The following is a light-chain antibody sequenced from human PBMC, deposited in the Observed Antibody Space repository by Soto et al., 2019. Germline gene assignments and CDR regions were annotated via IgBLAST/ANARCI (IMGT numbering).Light chain of an antibody. CDR2: EVS. CDR1: SSDIGNYDF. V-gene: IGLV2-14*01. J-gene: IGLJ3*02. CDR3: SSYTTVPSPQWV. Sequence: QSALTQPASVSGSPGQSITISCTGTSSDIGNYDFVSWYQQVPGTAPKAMIYEVSSRPSGVSNRFSASKSGNTASLTISGLQAEDEAHYYCSSYTTVPSPQWVFAGGTKLTVL.